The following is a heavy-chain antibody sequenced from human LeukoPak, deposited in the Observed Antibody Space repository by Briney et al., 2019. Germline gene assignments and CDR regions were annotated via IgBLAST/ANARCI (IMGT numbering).Heavy chain of an antibody. Sequence: SGTLSLTCAVSGGSISSSNWWSWVRQPPGKGLEWIGEIYHSGSTNYNPSLKSRVTISVDKSKNQFSLKLSSVTAADTAVYYCARPKLGIGRSCWYFDLWGRGTLVTVSS. CDR2: IYHSGST. D-gene: IGHD7-27*01. J-gene: IGHJ2*01. CDR1: GGSISSSNW. CDR3: ARPKLGIGRSCWYFDL. V-gene: IGHV4-4*02.